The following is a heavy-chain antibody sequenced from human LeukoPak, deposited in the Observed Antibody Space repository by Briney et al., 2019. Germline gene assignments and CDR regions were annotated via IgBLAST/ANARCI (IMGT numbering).Heavy chain of an antibody. J-gene: IGHJ4*02. Sequence: GGSLRLSCAASGFTFSSYSMNWVRQAPGKGLEWVSSISSSSSYIYYADSVKGRFTISRDNAKNSLYLQMNSLRAEDTAVYYCARSRCSSSSCYRTRYFDYWGQGTLVTVSS. V-gene: IGHV3-21*01. D-gene: IGHD2-2*01. CDR1: GFTFSSYS. CDR3: ARSRCSSSSCYRTRYFDY. CDR2: ISSSSSYI.